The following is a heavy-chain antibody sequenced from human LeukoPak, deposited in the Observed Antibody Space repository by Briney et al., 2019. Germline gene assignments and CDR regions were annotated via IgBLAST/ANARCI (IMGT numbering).Heavy chain of an antibody. Sequence: SETLSLTCTVSGGSIISYYWSWIRQPAGKGLEWIGRFYTSGTTSYNPSLQSRVTISVDTSRNHFSLRLISVTAADTAVYYCARGTAWLVFDYWGQGTLVTVSS. CDR1: GGSIISYY. V-gene: IGHV4-4*07. CDR2: FYTSGTT. J-gene: IGHJ4*02. D-gene: IGHD6-19*01. CDR3: ARGTAWLVFDY.